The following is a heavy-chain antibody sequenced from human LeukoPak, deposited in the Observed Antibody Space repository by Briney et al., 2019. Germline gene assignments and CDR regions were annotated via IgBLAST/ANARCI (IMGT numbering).Heavy chain of an antibody. J-gene: IGHJ3*01. CDR3: ARDQYSSTWYRGAFDV. V-gene: IGHV3-74*01. D-gene: IGHD6-13*01. CDR1: GFTFTTSW. Sequence: PGGSLRLSCAASGFTFTTSWMHWFRQAPGKGLVWVSRIESDGTSTTYADSVKGRFTIPRDNAKNTLYLQMNSLRAEDTAVYYCARDQYSSTWYRGAFDVWGQGTMVSVSS. CDR2: IESDGTST.